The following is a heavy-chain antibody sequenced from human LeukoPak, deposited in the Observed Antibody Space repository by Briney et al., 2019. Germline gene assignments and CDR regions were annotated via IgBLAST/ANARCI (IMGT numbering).Heavy chain of an antibody. CDR3: TPWQSDAFDF. CDR1: GFTFSGSS. CDR2: IRSKANNYAT. D-gene: IGHD5-24*01. Sequence: GGSLKLSCAASGFTFSGSSVHWVRQASGKGLEWVGRIRSKANNYATAYAASVKGRFTISRDDSKNTVYLQMNSLKTEDTAIYYCTPWQSDAFDFWGQGTMVTVSS. V-gene: IGHV3-73*01. J-gene: IGHJ3*01.